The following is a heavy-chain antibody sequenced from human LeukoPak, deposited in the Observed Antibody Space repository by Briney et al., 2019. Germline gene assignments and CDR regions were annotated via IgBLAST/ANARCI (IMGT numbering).Heavy chain of an antibody. Sequence: SETLSLTCTVSGGSISSSSYYWGWIRQPPGKGLEWIGSIYYSGSTYYNPSLKSRVTISVDTSKNQFSLKLSSVTAADTAVYYCARQWFFDYWGQGTLVTVSS. CDR3: ARQWFFDY. V-gene: IGHV4-39*01. J-gene: IGHJ4*02. CDR2: IYYSGST. CDR1: GGSISSSSYY. D-gene: IGHD3-22*01.